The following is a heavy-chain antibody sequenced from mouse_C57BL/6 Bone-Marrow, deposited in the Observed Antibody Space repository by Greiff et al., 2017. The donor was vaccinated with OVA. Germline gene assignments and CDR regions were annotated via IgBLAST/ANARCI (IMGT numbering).Heavy chain of an antibody. CDR3: ARLDDYEFAY. Sequence: EVQLQESGAELVKPGASVKLSCTASGFNIKDYYMHWVKQRTEQGLEWIGRIDPEDGETKYAPKFKGKATLTVDTSSNTPNLQLSSMTSEDTVVYYCARLDDYEFAYWGKGTLVTVSA. J-gene: IGHJ3*01. CDR2: IDPEDGET. V-gene: IGHV14-2*01. D-gene: IGHD2-4*01. CDR1: GFNIKDYY.